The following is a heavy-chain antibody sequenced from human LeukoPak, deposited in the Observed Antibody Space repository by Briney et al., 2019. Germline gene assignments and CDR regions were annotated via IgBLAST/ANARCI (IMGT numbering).Heavy chain of an antibody. Sequence: PGGSLRLSCAASGFTFSSYAMSWVRQAPGKGLEWVSAISGSGGSTYYADSVKGRFTISRDNSKNTLYLQMNSLRAEDTAVYYCAKAGGYYDYVWGSYRQPKYYFDYWGKGTLVTVSS. D-gene: IGHD3-16*02. J-gene: IGHJ4*02. V-gene: IGHV3-23*01. CDR1: GFTFSSYA. CDR2: ISGSGGST. CDR3: AKAGGYYDYVWGSYRQPKYYFDY.